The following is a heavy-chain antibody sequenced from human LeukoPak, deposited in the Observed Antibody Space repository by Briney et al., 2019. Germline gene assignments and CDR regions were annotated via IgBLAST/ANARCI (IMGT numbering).Heavy chain of an antibody. CDR2: INHSGST. CDR3: ASFNDSSWYYFDY. V-gene: IGHV4-34*01. CDR1: GGSLSSYY. D-gene: IGHD6-13*01. Sequence: SETLSLTCTVSGGSLSSYYWSWIRQPPGKGLEWIGEINHSGSTNYNPSLKSRVTISVDTSKNQFSMKLTSVTAADTAVYYCASFNDSSWYYFDYWGQGTLVTVSS. J-gene: IGHJ4*02.